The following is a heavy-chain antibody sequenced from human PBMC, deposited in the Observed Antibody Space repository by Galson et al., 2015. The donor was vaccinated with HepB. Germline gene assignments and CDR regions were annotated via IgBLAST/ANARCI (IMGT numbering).Heavy chain of an antibody. J-gene: IGHJ4*02. CDR2: IKEYGSEK. Sequence: SLRLSCAASGFTFTNYWMSWVRQAPGKGLEWVANIKEYGSEKYYVDSVKGRFTISRDNAENSLYLRMNGLRAEDTAVYYCARDFAVAGPRQFDYCGPGTLFTASS. CDR1: GFTFTNYW. V-gene: IGHV3-7*01. CDR3: ARDFAVAGPRQFDY. D-gene: IGHD6-19*01.